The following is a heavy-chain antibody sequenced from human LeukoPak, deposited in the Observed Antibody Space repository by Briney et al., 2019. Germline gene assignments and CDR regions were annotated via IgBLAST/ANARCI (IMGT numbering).Heavy chain of an antibody. CDR3: ARSADSSGYFREIPLYYFDY. J-gene: IGHJ4*02. CDR2: ISNSGSTI. D-gene: IGHD3-22*01. V-gene: IGHV3-11*01. Sequence: GGSLRLSCAASGFTFSDFYMTWIRQAPGKGLEWISHISNSGSTIHYADSLKGRFTISGDNAKNSLYLQINSLRAEDTAVYYCARSADSSGYFREIPLYYFDYWGQGTLVTVSS. CDR1: GFTFSDFY.